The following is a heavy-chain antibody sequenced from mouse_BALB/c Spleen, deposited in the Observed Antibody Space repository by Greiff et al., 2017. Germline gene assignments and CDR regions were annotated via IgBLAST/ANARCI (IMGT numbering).Heavy chain of an antibody. J-gene: IGHJ1*01. D-gene: IGHD5-5*01. V-gene: IGHV5-12-1*01. Sequence: EVKLVESGGGLVKPGGSLKLSCAASGFAFSSYDMSWVRQTPEKRLEWVAYISSGGGSTYYPDTVKGRFTISRDNAKNTLYLQMSSLKSEDTAMYYCARHGQTTYDWYFDVWGAGTTVTVSS. CDR3: ARHGQTTYDWYFDV. CDR1: GFAFSSYD. CDR2: ISSGGGST.